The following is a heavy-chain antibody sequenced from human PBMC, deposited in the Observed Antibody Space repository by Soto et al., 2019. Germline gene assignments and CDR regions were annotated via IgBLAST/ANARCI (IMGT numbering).Heavy chain of an antibody. D-gene: IGHD1-26*01. CDR2: IIPIFGTA. CDR1: GGTFSSYA. CDR3: ARDRLVGATILTAFDY. Sequence: QVQLVQSGAEVKKPGSSVKVSCKASGGTFSSYAISWVRQAPGQGLEWMGGIIPIFGTANYAQKFQGRFMITADESTSTAYMELSSLRSEDTAVYYCARDRLVGATILTAFDYWGQGTLVTVSS. J-gene: IGHJ4*02. V-gene: IGHV1-69*01.